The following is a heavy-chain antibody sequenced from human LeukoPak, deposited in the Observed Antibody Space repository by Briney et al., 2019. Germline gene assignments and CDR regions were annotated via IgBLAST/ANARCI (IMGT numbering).Heavy chain of an antibody. J-gene: IGHJ6*02. CDR1: GFTFSSYA. D-gene: IGHD5/OR15-5a*01. CDR2: LSGSGGST. CDR3: AKDLYVSEYCGMDV. V-gene: IGHV3-23*01. Sequence: QPGGSLRLSCAASGFTFSSYAMSWVRQAPGKGLEWVSALSGSGGSTYYADSVKGRFTISRDNSKNTLYLQMNSLRAEDTAVYYCAKDLYVSEYCGMDVWGQGTTVTVSS.